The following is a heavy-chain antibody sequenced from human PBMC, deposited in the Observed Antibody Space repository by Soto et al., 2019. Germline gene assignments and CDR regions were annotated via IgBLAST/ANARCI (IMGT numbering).Heavy chain of an antibody. Sequence: ASVKVSCKASGYTFTSYAMHWVRQAPGQRLEWMGWISAYNGNTNYAQKLQGRVTMTTDTSTSTAYMELRSLRSDDTAVYYCARRIAAAEGAGLDPWGQGTLVTVSS. CDR2: ISAYNGNT. J-gene: IGHJ5*02. V-gene: IGHV1-18*01. CDR3: ARRIAAAEGAGLDP. D-gene: IGHD6-13*01. CDR1: GYTFTSYA.